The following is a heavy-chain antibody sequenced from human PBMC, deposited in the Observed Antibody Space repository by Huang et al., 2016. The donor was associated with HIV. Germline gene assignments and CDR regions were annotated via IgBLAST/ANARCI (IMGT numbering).Heavy chain of an antibody. Sequence: EVELAESGGGSVRPGQSLRLSCVGSGFIFSDYWMHWVRQIPGKGLMWVARIESDGSSTSYADSVKGRFTIYRDNARNTVYLQRSSLRVDDTAVYYCVRAREKGYDFWSGYRYWGQGAQVTVSS. V-gene: IGHV3-74*02. CDR3: VRAREKGYDFWSGYRY. J-gene: IGHJ4*01. CDR1: GFIFSDYW. CDR2: IESDGSST. D-gene: IGHD3-3*01.